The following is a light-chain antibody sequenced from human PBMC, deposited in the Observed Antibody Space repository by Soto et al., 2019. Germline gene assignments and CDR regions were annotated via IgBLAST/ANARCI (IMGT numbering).Light chain of an antibody. V-gene: IGKV2-28*01. J-gene: IGKJ5*01. CDR1: QSLLHSNGYNY. CDR2: LGS. CDR3: LQAAQSPLT. Sequence: DIVMTQSPLSLPVTPGEPASISCRSSQSLLHSNGYNYLDWYLQKPGQSPQLLIYLGSNRASGVPDRFSGSGSGTDFTLKISRVEAEDVGVYYCLQAAQSPLTFGQGTRLEIK.